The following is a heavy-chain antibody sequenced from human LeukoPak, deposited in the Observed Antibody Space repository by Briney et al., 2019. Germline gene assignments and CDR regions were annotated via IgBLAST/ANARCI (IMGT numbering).Heavy chain of an antibody. D-gene: IGHD3-9*01. CDR1: GFTFSNYA. CDR3: AKWGDYDVLNGYYVSDY. V-gene: IGHV3-23*01. CDR2: ITGGGSGI. J-gene: IGHJ4*02. Sequence: GASLRLSCAASGFTFSNYAMSRVRQAPGKGLEWVSAITGGGSGIYYADSMKSRFTISRDNSKNTLYLQINSLRAEDTAVYYCAKWGDYDVLNGYYVSDYWGQGTLVTVSS.